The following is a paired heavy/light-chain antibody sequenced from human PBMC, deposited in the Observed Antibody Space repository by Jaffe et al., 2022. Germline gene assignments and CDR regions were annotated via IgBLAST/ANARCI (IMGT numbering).Light chain of an antibody. J-gene: IGKJ3*01. CDR2: AAS. Sequence: DIQMTQSPSSLSASVGDRVTITCRASQSISSYLNWYQQKPGKAPKLLIYAASSLQSGVPSRFSGSGSGTDFTLTISSLQPEDFATYYCQQSYSTPFFTFGPGTKVDIK. CDR3: QQSYSTPFFT. CDR1: QSISSY. V-gene: IGKV1-39*01.
Heavy chain of an antibody. CDR2: IIPIFGTA. CDR3: ARVNYYYDSSGSRNLNSDYYYYYMDV. CDR1: GGTFSSYA. D-gene: IGHD3-22*01. Sequence: QVQLVQSGAEVKKPGSSVKVSCKASGGTFSSYAISWVRQAPGQGLEWMGGIIPIFGTANYAQKFQGRVTITTDESTSTAYMELSSLRSEDTAVYYCARVNYYYDSSGSRNLNSDYYYYYMDVWGKGTTVTVSS. J-gene: IGHJ6*03. V-gene: IGHV1-69*05.